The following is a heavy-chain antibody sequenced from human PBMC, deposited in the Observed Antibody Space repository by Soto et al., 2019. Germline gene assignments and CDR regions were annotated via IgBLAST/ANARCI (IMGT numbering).Heavy chain of an antibody. CDR1: GYSISSGYY. J-gene: IGHJ6*02. D-gene: IGHD5-12*01. V-gene: IGHV4-38-2*01. CDR3: ARGKPSGYGFGPRNFFYYGLDV. Sequence: SETLSLTCAVSGYSISSGYYWGWLRQPPGKGLEWIGSIYHGGSTYYNPSLKSRLTLSLDTSKNQFSLKVASATAADTAVYFCARGKPSGYGFGPRNFFYYGLDVWGPGTTVTSP. CDR2: IYHGGST.